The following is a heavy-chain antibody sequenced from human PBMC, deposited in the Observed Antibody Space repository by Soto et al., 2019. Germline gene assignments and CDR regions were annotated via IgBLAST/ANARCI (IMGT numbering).Heavy chain of an antibody. CDR2: INHSGST. V-gene: IGHV4-34*01. D-gene: IGHD2-2*01. Sequence: SETLSLSCAVYGGSFSGYYWSWIRQPPGKGLEWIGEINHSGSTNYNPSLKSRVTISVDTSKNQFSLKLSSVTAADTAVYYCARERSTSERYYYYYMDVWGKGTTVTVS. J-gene: IGHJ6*03. CDR1: GGSFSGYY. CDR3: ARERSTSERYYYYYMDV.